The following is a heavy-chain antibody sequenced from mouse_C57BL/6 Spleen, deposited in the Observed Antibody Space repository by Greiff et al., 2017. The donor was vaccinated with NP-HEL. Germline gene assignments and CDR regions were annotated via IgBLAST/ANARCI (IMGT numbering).Heavy chain of an antibody. V-gene: IGHV1-80*01. CDR3: ARLVYYDCEAY. Sequence: VQLQQSGAELVKPGASVKISCKASGYAFSSYWMNWVKQRPGKGLEWIGQIYPGDGDTNYNGKFKGKATLTADKSSSTAYMKLSSLTSEDSAVYFCARLVYYDCEAYWGQGTLVTVST. CDR1: GYAFSSYW. J-gene: IGHJ3*01. D-gene: IGHD2-4*01. CDR2: IYPGDGDT.